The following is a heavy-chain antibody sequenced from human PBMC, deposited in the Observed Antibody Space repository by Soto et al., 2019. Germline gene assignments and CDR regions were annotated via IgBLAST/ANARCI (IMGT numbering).Heavy chain of an antibody. J-gene: IGHJ4*02. V-gene: IGHV1-18*01. CDR3: VRDLDGSGAYYTDF. CDR1: GYTFPNYG. D-gene: IGHD3-10*01. Sequence: ASVKVSCKASGYTFPNYGITWVRQAPGQGLEWMGWISAYKANIKYAQKFQGRVTLTTDTSTSTAYMELRSLRSDDTAIYYCVRDLDGSGAYYTDFWGQGTLVTVSS. CDR2: ISAYKANI.